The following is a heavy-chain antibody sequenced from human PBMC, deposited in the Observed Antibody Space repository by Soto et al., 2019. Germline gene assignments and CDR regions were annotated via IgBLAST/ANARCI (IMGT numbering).Heavy chain of an antibody. Sequence: ASVKVSCKASGYTFTNYYMHWVRQAPGQGLEWMGMINPRGGRTTYPQKFQGRVTMTTDTSTSTVYMELSSLRSEDTAVYYCARDLADDYDDSNTPYNAFDIRGQGTMVTVSS. V-gene: IGHV1-46*03. CDR3: ARDLADDYDDSNTPYNAFDI. J-gene: IGHJ3*02. D-gene: IGHD3-22*01. CDR2: INPRGGRT. CDR1: GYTFTNYY.